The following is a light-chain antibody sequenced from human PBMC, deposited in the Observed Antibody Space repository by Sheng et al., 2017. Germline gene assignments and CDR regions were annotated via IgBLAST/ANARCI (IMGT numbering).Light chain of an antibody. J-gene: IGKJ4*01. Sequence: DIQVTQSPSFLSASVGDRVTITCRASQGINNDLAWYQQRPGKAPKLLIYDASNLETGVPSRFSGSGSGTDFTFTISSLQPEDIATYYCQQYDNLPLTFGGGTKVEIK. CDR2: DAS. CDR1: QGINND. CDR3: QQYDNLPLT. V-gene: IGKV1-33*01.